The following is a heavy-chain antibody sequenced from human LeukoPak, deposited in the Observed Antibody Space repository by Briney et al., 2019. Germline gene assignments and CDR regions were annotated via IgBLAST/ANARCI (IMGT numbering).Heavy chain of an antibody. CDR3: AHRRVRFLEWSFDY. V-gene: IGHV2-5*01. J-gene: IGHJ4*02. Sequence: SGPTLVNPTQTLTLTCTFSGFSLSTCGVGVGWIRQPPGKALEWLALIYWNDDKRYSPSLKSRLTITKDTSKNQVVLTMTNMDPVDTATYYCAHRRVRFLEWSFDYWGQGTLVTVSS. CDR1: GFSLSTCGVG. CDR2: IYWNDDK. D-gene: IGHD3-3*01.